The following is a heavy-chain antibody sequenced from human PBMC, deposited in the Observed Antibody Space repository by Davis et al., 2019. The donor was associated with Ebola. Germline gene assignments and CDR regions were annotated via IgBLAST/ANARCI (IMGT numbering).Heavy chain of an antibody. CDR1: GGSISSYY. Sequence: ETLSLTCTVSGGSISSYYWSWIRQPPGKGLEWMGRIDPSDSYTNYSPSFQGHVTISADKSISTAYLQWSSLKASDTAMYYCARRASWYRGDWFDPWGQGTLVTVSS. CDR3: ARRASWYRGDWFDP. J-gene: IGHJ5*02. CDR2: IDPSDSYT. V-gene: IGHV5-10-1*01. D-gene: IGHD6-13*01.